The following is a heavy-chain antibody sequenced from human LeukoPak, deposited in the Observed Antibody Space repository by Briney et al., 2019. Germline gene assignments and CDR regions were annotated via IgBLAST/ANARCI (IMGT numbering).Heavy chain of an antibody. CDR3: AGDPRELPFGYYYYGMDV. Sequence: PGGSLRLSCAASGFTFSSNTMNWVRQAPGKGLEWVSSISSSSSYMNHADSVRGRFTISRDNAKNSLYLQMNSLRAEDTAVYYCAGDPRELPFGYYYYGMDVWGQGTTVTVSS. CDR2: ISSSSSYM. V-gene: IGHV3-21*01. CDR1: GFTFSSNT. J-gene: IGHJ6*02. D-gene: IGHD1-26*01.